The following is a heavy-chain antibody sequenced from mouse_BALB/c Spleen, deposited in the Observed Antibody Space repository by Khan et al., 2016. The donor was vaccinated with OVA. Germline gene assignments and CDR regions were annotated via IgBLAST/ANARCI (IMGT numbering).Heavy chain of an antibody. V-gene: IGHV2-2*01. CDR3: ARNSFMYDFTY. CDR1: GFSLSTYG. CDR2: IWSGGNT. D-gene: IGHD2-14*01. Sequence: VQLKQSGPGLVQPSQSLSITCTVSGFSLSTYGVHWVRQSPGKGLEWLGLIWSGGNTDYNAAFISRLSISKDNSKSHVFFKMNSLQPDDTALYYGARNSFMYDFTYWGQGTLVTVSA. J-gene: IGHJ3*01.